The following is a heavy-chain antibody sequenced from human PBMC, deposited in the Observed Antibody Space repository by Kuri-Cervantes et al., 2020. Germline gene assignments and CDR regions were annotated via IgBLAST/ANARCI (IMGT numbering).Heavy chain of an antibody. V-gene: IGHV3-15*01. J-gene: IGHJ4*02. D-gene: IGHD6-19*01. Sequence: GGSLRLSCAASGFIFNNAWMSWVRQAPGKGLEWVGRIKSKTDGGTTDYAAPVKGRFTISRDDSKSTLYLQMNSLKIEDTGVYFCTTDRSYRGAVAGHDHWGQGTLVTDSS. CDR3: TTDRSYRGAVAGHDH. CDR2: IKSKTDGGTT. CDR1: GFIFNNAW.